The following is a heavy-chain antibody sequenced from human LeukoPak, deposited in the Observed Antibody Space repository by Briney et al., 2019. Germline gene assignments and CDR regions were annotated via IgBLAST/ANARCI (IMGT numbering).Heavy chain of an antibody. CDR2: IRYDGSNK. Sequence: PVGSLRLSCAASGFTFSSYGMHWVHQAPGKGLEWVAFIRYDGSNKYYADSVKSRFTISRDNSKNTLYLQMNSLRAEDTAVYYCAKDSKAVPAATDLYYYYMDVWGKGTTVTVSS. CDR1: GFTFSSYG. CDR3: AKDSKAVPAATDLYYYYMDV. D-gene: IGHD2-2*01. V-gene: IGHV3-30*02. J-gene: IGHJ6*03.